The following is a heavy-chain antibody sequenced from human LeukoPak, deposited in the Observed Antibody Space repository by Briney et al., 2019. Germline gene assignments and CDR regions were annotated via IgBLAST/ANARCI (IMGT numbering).Heavy chain of an antibody. CDR3: AKGHFKASSGYYPYYFDY. CDR1: GFTFSSYA. Sequence: GGSLRLSCAASGFTFSSYAMSWVRQAPGKGLEWVSGISDSVSTTYYADPVKGRFTISRDNSKNTLYLQMNSLRAEDTAVYYCAKGHFKASSGYYPYYFDYWGQGTLVTVSS. CDR2: ISDSVSTT. D-gene: IGHD3-22*01. J-gene: IGHJ4*02. V-gene: IGHV3-23*01.